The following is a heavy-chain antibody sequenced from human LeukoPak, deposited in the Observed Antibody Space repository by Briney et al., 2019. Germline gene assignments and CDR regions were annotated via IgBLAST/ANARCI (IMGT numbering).Heavy chain of an antibody. J-gene: IGHJ4*02. CDR2: IKSDGSSA. CDR1: GFTFSSYW. D-gene: IGHD6-19*01. V-gene: IGHV3-74*01. CDR3: ARGPGVAVAGTYFFDY. Sequence: PGGSLRLSCAASGFTFSSYWMHWVRQAPGKGLVWVSRIKSDGSSASYADSVEGRFTISRDNAKNTLYLQMSGLRAEDTAVYYCARGPGVAVAGTYFFDYWGQGTLVTVSS.